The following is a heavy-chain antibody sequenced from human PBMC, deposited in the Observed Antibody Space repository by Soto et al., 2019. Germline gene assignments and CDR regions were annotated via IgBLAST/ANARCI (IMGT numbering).Heavy chain of an antibody. CDR2: IYSGGST. CDR1: GFTVSSNY. J-gene: IGHJ4*02. D-gene: IGHD3-22*01. Sequence: GGSLRLSCAASGFTVSSNYMSWVRQAPGKGLEWVSVIYSGGSTYYADSVKGRFTISRDNSKNTAYLQMSSLRPEDTAVYYCVKGEYYYDGSAYYPFDYWGQGRMVTVSS. CDR3: VKGEYYYDGSAYYPFDY. V-gene: IGHV3-66*01.